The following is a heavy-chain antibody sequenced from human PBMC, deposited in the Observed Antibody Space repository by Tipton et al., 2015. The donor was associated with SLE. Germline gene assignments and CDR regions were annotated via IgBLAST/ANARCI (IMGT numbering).Heavy chain of an antibody. CDR1: GYTFTSYG. D-gene: IGHD2-15*01. CDR3: ARVVVAAGLVVGAFDI. J-gene: IGHJ3*02. V-gene: IGHV1-18*01. CDR2: ISAYNGNT. Sequence: QLVQSGAEVKKPGASVKVSCKASGYTFTSYGISWVRQAPGQGLEWMGWISAYNGNTNYAQKLQGRVTMTRDTSTSTVYMELSSLRSEDTAVYYSARVVVAAGLVVGAFDIWGQGTMVTVSS.